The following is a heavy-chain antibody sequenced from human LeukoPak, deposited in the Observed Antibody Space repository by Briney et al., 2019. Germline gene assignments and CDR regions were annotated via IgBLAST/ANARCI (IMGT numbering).Heavy chain of an antibody. CDR3: ARGGSSGWPGAYDY. CDR1: GFTFSNYE. CDR2: INHSGST. Sequence: GSLRLSCAASGFTFSNYEVNWVRQAPGKGLEWIGEINHSGSTNYNPSLKSRVTISVDTSKKQFSLKLSSVTAADTAVYYCARGGSSGWPGAYDYWGQGTLVTVSS. J-gene: IGHJ4*02. V-gene: IGHV4-34*01. D-gene: IGHD6-19*01.